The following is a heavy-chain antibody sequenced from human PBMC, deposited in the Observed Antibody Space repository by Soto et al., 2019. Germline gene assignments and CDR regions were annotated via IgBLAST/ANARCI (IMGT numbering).Heavy chain of an antibody. V-gene: IGHV1-18*01. CDR1: GYTFSNYG. CDR3: ARVVPGAEAWFGP. CDR2: ISLYSDGT. Sequence: GASVKVSCKTSGYTFSNYGITWVRQAPGQPLEWLGWISLYSDGTNYAQKFQGRVSMTTDTSSTTAFMELRSLRSDDTAVYYCARVVPGAEAWFGPWGQGTLVTVSS. D-gene: IGHD2-2*01. J-gene: IGHJ5*02.